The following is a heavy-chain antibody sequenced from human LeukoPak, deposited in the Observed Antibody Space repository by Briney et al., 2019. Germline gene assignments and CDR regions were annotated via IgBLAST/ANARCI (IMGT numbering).Heavy chain of an antibody. CDR1: GFTFSSYS. CDR2: ISSSSSTI. J-gene: IGHJ3*02. CDR3: ARLHLGYCSSTSCSDAFDI. Sequence: GGSLRLSCAASGFTFSSYSMNWVRQAPGKGLEWVSYISSSSSTIYYADSVQGRFTISRDNAKNSLYLQMNSLRDEDTAVYYCARLHLGYCSSTSCSDAFDIWGQGTMVTVSS. D-gene: IGHD2-2*01. V-gene: IGHV3-48*02.